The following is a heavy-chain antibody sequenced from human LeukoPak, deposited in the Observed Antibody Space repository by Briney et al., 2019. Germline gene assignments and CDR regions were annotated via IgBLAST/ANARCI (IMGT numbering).Heavy chain of an antibody. CDR3: AMGAILRYQKADY. V-gene: IGHV4-39*01. Sequence: SETLSLTCTVSGGSISSYYWGWIRQPPGKGLEWIGSIYYSGSTYYNPSLKSRVTISVDTSKNQFSLKLSSVTAADTAVYYCAMGAILRYQKADYWGQGTLVTVSS. CDR1: GGSISSYY. CDR2: IYYSGST. J-gene: IGHJ4*02. D-gene: IGHD4-17*01.